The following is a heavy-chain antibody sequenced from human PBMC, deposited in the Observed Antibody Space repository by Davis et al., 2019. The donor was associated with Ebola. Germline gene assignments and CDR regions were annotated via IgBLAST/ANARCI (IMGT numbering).Heavy chain of an antibody. CDR3: TKDSDLSTDWYGNDY. CDR1: GFTFSSYA. J-gene: IGHJ4*02. V-gene: IGHV3-23*01. Sequence: PGGSLRLSCAGSGFTFSSYAMSWVRQAPGKGLEWVSSVSSGSAENKYYANSVKGRFTISRDNSRSTLYLQMNSLRAEDTAVYFCTKDSDLSTDWYGNDYWGRGTLVTVSS. D-gene: IGHD6-19*01. CDR2: SSGSAENK.